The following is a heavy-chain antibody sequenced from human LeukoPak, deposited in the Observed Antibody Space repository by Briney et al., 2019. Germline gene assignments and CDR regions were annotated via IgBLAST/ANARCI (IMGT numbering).Heavy chain of an antibody. D-gene: IGHD2-2*01. Sequence: PGGSLRLSCVVSGITFSNYWTHWVRQDPGRGLLWVSRINTQGTYTNYADSVKGRFTISRDNSKNTLYLQMNSLRAEDTAVYYCAKDQGLGYCSSTSCSQQLYYFDYWGQGTLVTVSS. CDR1: GITFSNYW. CDR3: AKDQGLGYCSSTSCSQQLYYFDY. V-gene: IGHV3-74*01. J-gene: IGHJ4*02. CDR2: INTQGTYT.